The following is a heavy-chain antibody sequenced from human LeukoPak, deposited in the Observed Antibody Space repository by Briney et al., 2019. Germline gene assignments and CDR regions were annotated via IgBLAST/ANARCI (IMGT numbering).Heavy chain of an antibody. J-gene: IGHJ4*02. CDR2: ISSNGGST. CDR3: ARANGYNLYIDY. CDR1: GFTFSSYA. V-gene: IGHV3-64*01. D-gene: IGHD5-24*01. Sequence: GGSLRLSCAASGFTFSSYAMHWVRQAPGKGLEYVSAISSNGGSTYYANSVKGRFTISRDNSKNTLYLQMGSLRAEDMAVYYCARANGYNLYIDYWGQGTLVTDSS.